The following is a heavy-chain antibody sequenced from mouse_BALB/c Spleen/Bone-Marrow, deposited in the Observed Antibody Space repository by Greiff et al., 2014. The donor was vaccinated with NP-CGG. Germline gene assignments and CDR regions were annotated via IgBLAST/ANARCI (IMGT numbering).Heavy chain of an antibody. V-gene: IGHV5-6-3*01. Sequence: EVQLQQSGGGLAQPGESLKLSCVASGFTFSSYGMSWVRQTPDKRLELVATINNNGGSTYYPDSVKGQFTISRDNAKNTLYLQMSSLKSEDTAMYYCARVYGWYFDVWGAGTTVTVSS. D-gene: IGHD1-1*01. CDR2: INNNGGST. CDR3: ARVYGWYFDV. CDR1: GFTFSSYG. J-gene: IGHJ1*01.